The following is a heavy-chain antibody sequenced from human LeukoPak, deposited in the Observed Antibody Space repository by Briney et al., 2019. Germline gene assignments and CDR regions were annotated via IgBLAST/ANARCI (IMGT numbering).Heavy chain of an antibody. J-gene: IGHJ4*02. CDR1: GYTFTGYY. Sequence: ASVKVSCKASGYTFTGYYMHWVRQAPGQGLEWMGWINPNSGGTNYAQKFQGRVTMTRDTSISTAYMELSRLRSDDTALYCCATLNNYCGGDCYYFDYWGQGTLVTVSS. CDR3: ATLNNYCGGDCYYFDY. V-gene: IGHV1-2*02. CDR2: INPNSGGT. D-gene: IGHD2-21*02.